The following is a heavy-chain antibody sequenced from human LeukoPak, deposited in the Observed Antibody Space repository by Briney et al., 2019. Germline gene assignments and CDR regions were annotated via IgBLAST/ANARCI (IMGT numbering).Heavy chain of an antibody. J-gene: IGHJ3*02. D-gene: IGHD5-12*01. V-gene: IGHV3-7*01. CDR1: GFTFSSYW. CDR2: IKQDGSAK. CDR3: ARVSPLVAPGALDI. Sequence: PGGSLRLSCAASGFTFSSYWMNWARQAPGKGLAWVANIKQDGSAKYYMDSVKGRFAISRDNAKNSLYLRMNSLGAEDTAVYYCARVSPLVAPGALDIWGQGTMVAVSS.